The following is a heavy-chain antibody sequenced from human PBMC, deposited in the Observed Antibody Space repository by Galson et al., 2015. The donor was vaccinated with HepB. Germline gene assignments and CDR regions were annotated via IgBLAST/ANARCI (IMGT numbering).Heavy chain of an antibody. CDR1: GFTFSDYA. D-gene: IGHD6-19*01. CDR3: VRYRSDWDFDF. V-gene: IGHV3-48*02. Sequence: SLRLSCAASGFTFSDYAMNWVRQAPGKGLEWVSYISPNNNYIYYADSVKGRFTISRNNAESSLSLQMNSLRDEDTAVYYCVRYRSDWDFDFWGQGTLVTVSS. J-gene: IGHJ4*02. CDR2: ISPNNNYI.